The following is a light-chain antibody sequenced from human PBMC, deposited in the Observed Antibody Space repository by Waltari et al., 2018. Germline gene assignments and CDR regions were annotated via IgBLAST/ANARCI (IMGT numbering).Light chain of an antibody. Sequence: DIVMTQSPDSLAVSLGERATINCKSSPSVLYSSTNKTYLPWDQQTPGKPPKLLIYWASTRESGVPDRFSGSVSGTDFTLTISSLQAEDVAVYYCQQYYSIPYTFGQGTKLEIK. CDR2: WAS. CDR1: PSVLYSSTNKTY. V-gene: IGKV4-1*01. CDR3: QQYYSIPYT. J-gene: IGKJ2*01.